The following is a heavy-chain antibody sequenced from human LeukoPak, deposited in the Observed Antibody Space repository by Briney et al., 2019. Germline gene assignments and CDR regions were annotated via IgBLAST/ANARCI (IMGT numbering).Heavy chain of an antibody. CDR2: INPNSGGT. CDR3: ARGTTVRYYYMDV. D-gene: IGHD4-17*01. J-gene: IGHJ6*03. CDR1: GYTFTGYY. Sequence: AASVKVSCKASGYTFTGYYMHWVRHAPGQGLEWMGWINPNSGGTNYAQKFQGRVTMTRDMSTSTVYMELSSLRSEDTAVYYCARGTTVRYYYMDVWGKGTTVTVSS. V-gene: IGHV1-2*02.